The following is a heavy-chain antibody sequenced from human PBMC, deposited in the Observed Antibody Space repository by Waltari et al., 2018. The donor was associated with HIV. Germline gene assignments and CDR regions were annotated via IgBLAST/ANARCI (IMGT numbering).Heavy chain of an antibody. CDR3: AKRYAIFYYFDY. V-gene: IGHV3-23*01. D-gene: IGHD3-3*02. Sequence: EVQLLEAGGGLVQPGGSLRLSCAASGFTFSVYAMSWVRQDPGNGLECVSSISGSGASTYYADSVKGRFTISRDNSKNTLSLQMNSLRAEDTAVYYCAKRYAIFYYFDYWGQGTLVTVSS. CDR2: ISGSGAST. CDR1: GFTFSVYA. J-gene: IGHJ4*02.